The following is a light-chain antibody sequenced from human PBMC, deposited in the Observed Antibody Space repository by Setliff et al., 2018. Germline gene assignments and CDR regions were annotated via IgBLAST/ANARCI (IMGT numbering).Light chain of an antibody. CDR2: EVS. Sequence: QSVLTQPASVSGSPGQSITISCTGTSSDIGGYNYVSWYQQHPGKAPKFMIYEVSNRPSGVSNRFSGSKSGNTASLTISGLQAEDEADYYCSSYTSSGTDVFGSGTKVTAL. CDR3: SSYTSSGTDV. J-gene: IGLJ1*01. CDR1: SSDIGGYNY. V-gene: IGLV2-14*01.